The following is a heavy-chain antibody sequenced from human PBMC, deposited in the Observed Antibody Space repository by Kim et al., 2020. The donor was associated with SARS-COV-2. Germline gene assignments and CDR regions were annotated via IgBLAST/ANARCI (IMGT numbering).Heavy chain of an antibody. D-gene: IGHD1-7*01. Sequence: PSLKGRVPLSVDKSKNQFSLKLSSVTAADTAVYYCARVEDWNYLSWFDPWGQGTLVTVSS. CDR3: ARVEDWNYLSWFDP. V-gene: IGHV4-4*02. J-gene: IGHJ5*02.